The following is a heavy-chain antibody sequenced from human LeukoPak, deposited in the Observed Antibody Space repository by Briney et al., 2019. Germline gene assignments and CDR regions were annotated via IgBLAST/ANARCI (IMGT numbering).Heavy chain of an antibody. CDR1: GGSISSYY. CDR2: IYYSGST. CDR3: ASSTLSSSWLGDWFDR. V-gene: IGHV4-59*01. D-gene: IGHD6-13*01. J-gene: IGHJ5*02. Sequence: SETLSLTCTVSGGSISSYYWSWLRQPPGKGLEWIGYIYYSGSTNYNPSLKSRVTISVDTSKNQFSLKLSSVTAADTAVYYCASSTLSSSWLGDWFDRWGQGTLVTVS.